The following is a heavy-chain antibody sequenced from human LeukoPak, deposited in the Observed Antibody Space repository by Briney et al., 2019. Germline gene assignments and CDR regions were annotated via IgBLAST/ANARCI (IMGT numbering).Heavy chain of an antibody. D-gene: IGHD3-16*01. Sequence: GASVKLSCTASGFTFSNYWMSWVRQAPGQGLEWVASIKQNRSAKNYVESVKGRFTISRDTAMNSVSLEMNSLIFDDTAVYYCAKDFMWGQGTLVTVSS. CDR3: AKDFM. V-gene: IGHV3-7*01. CDR1: GFTFSNYW. J-gene: IGHJ4*02. CDR2: IKQNRSAK.